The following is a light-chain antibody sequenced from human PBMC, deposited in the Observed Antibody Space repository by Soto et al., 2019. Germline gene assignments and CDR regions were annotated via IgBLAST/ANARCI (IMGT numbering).Light chain of an antibody. J-gene: IGLJ2*01. CDR1: SSNIGNNY. Sequence: QSVLTQSPSVSAAPGQKVTISCSGRSSNIGNNYVSWYQQLPGTAPKLLIYDNNKRPSGIPDRFSGSKSGTSGTLDITGLQTGDEADYYRATWDGSLPGEVFGGGTKLTVL. CDR2: DNN. V-gene: IGLV1-51*01. CDR3: ATWDGSLPGEV.